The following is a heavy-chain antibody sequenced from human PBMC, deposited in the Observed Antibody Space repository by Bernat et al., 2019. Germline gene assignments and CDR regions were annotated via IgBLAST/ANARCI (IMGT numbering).Heavy chain of an antibody. CDR2: IDPSDSYT. D-gene: IGHD6-6*01. CDR1: GYSFTSYW. CDR3: ATLKTEYSSSKAAYYYYYYYMDV. J-gene: IGHJ6*03. V-gene: IGHV5-10-1*03. Sequence: EVQLVQSGAEVKKPGESLRISCKGSGYSFTSYWISWVRQMPGKGLEWMGRIDPSDSYTNYSPSFQGHVTISADKSISTAYLQWSSLKASDTAMYYCATLKTEYSSSKAAYYYYYYYMDVWGKGTTVTVSS.